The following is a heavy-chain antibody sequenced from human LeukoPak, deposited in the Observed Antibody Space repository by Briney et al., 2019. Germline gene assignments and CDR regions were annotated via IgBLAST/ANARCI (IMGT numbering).Heavy chain of an antibody. D-gene: IGHD2-21*02. CDR3: ARDRLLGRYYYYYTDV. V-gene: IGHV3-11*04. J-gene: IGHJ6*03. CDR2: ISSSGSTI. CDR1: GFAFSDYY. Sequence: GGSLRLSCAASGFAFSDYYMSWIRQAPGKGLEWVSYISSSGSTIYYADSVKGRFTISRDNAKNSLYLQMNSLRAEDTAVYYCARDRLLGRYYYYYTDVWGKGTTVTVSS.